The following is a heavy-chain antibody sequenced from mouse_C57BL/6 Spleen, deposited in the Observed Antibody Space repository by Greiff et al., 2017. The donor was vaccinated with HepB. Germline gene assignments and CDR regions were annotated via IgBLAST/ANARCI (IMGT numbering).Heavy chain of an antibody. CDR3: ARSRYGSSPFAY. CDR1: GFTFTDYY. D-gene: IGHD1-1*01. V-gene: IGHV7-3*01. Sequence: EVQLQESGGGLVQPGGSLSLSCAASGFTFTDYYMSWVRQPPGKALEWLGFIRNKANGYTTEYSASVKGRFTISRDNSQSILYLQMNALRAEDSATYYCARSRYGSSPFAYWGQGTLVTVSA. CDR2: IRNKANGYTT. J-gene: IGHJ3*01.